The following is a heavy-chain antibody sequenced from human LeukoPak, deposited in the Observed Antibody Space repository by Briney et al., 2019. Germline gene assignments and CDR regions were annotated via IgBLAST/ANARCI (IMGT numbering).Heavy chain of an antibody. CDR3: AREGFGEFVGAFDI. D-gene: IGHD3-10*01. CDR1: GGTFSSYA. J-gene: IGHJ3*02. CDR2: IIPILGIA. Sequence: SVKVSCKASGGTFSSYAISWVRQAPGQGLEWMGRIIPILGIANYAQKFQGRVTITADKSTSTAYMELSSLRSEDTAVYYCAREGFGEFVGAFDIWGQGTMVTVSS. V-gene: IGHV1-69*04.